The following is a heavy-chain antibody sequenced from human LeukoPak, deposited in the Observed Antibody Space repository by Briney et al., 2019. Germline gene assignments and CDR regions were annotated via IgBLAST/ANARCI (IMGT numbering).Heavy chain of an antibody. Sequence: PGGSLRLSCAASGFTFSSYWMSWVRQAPGKGLEWVANIKQDGSEKYYVDSVKGRFTISRDNAKNSLYLQMNSLRAEDTAVYYCARPGPPIYYYYYGMDIWGQGTTVTVSS. V-gene: IGHV3-7*01. CDR3: ARPGPPIYYYYYGMDI. J-gene: IGHJ6*02. CDR2: IKQDGSEK. CDR1: GFTFSSYW.